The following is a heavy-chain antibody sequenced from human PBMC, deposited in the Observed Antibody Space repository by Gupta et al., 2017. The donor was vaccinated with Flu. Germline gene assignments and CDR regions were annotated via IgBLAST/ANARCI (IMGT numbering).Heavy chain of an antibody. CDR1: GFTLSSHD. CDR2: ISPSATI. V-gene: IGHV3-48*03. Sequence: EVQLVESGGGSVQPGGSLRLSCVASGFTLSSHDMSWVRQAPGRRLEWVSFISPSATIYYGDPVRGRFTISRDNDKNSLYLQMSGLRDEDTAVYYCARGHWDNWGQGTLVTVSS. CDR3: ARGHWDN. J-gene: IGHJ4*02.